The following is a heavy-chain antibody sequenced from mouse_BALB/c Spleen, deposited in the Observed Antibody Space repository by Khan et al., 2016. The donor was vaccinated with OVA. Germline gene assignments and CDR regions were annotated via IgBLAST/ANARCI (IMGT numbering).Heavy chain of an antibody. CDR1: GLNIKDIY. CDR2: FVPPNGNP. CDR3: AGRARK. Sequence: VQLKQSGAELVKSGATVKLSCPASGLNIKDIYMHWLKQWPEQGLVWFGRFVPPNGNPKYDPKFQGQATITAATSANTAYRQLSSLTAEDTAVDYRAGRARKGGQGTTLTGSS. V-gene: IGHV14-3*02. D-gene: IGHD3-3*01. J-gene: IGHJ2*01.